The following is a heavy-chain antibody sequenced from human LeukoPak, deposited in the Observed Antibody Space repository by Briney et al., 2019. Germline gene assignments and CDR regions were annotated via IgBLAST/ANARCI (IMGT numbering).Heavy chain of an antibody. CDR2: ISYSGST. J-gene: IGHJ4*02. CDR3: ARAPGGYSYGALFYFDC. V-gene: IGHV4-59*01. D-gene: IGHD5-18*01. CDR1: GGSISSYY. Sequence: PSETLSLTCTVSGGSISSYYWSWIRQPPGKGLECIGYISYSGSTNYNTSLKSRVTISVDTPKNQFSLTLSSVTAADTAVYYCARAPGGYSYGALFYFDCWGQGTLVTVSS.